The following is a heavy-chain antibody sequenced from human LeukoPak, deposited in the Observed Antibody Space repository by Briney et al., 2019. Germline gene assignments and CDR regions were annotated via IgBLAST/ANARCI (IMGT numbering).Heavy chain of an antibody. J-gene: IGHJ4*02. V-gene: IGHV1-69*13. D-gene: IGHD4-17*01. CDR3: ATVDYGDYEVQPYYFDY. CDR1: GYTFTSYA. Sequence: GASVKVSCKASGYTFTSYAISWVRQAPGQGLEWMGGIIPIFGTANYAQKFQGRVTITADESTSTAYMELSSLRSEDTAVYYCATVDYGDYEVQPYYFDYWGQGTLVTVSS. CDR2: IIPIFGTA.